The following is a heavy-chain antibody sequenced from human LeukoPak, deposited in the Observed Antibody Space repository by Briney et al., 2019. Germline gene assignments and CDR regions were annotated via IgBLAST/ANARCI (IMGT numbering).Heavy chain of an antibody. Sequence: SETLSLTCTVSGGSISSSSYYWGWIRQPPGKGLEWIGSIYYSGSTYYNPSLKSRVTISVDTSKNQFSLKLSSVTAADTAVYYCARIWGVITFGGVIALNWFDPWGQGTLVTVSS. J-gene: IGHJ5*02. CDR2: IYYSGST. V-gene: IGHV4-39*01. CDR1: GGSISSSSYY. D-gene: IGHD3-16*02. CDR3: ARIWGVITFGGVIALNWFDP.